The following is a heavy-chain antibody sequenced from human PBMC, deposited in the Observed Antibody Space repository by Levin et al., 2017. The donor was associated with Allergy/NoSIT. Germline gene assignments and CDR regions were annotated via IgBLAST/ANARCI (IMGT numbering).Heavy chain of an antibody. CDR1: GFIFSDYY. J-gene: IGHJ4*02. CDR3: TRAATGNYISDY. CDR2: SRNKARSYTT. D-gene: IGHD1-7*01. V-gene: IGHV3-72*01. Sequence: GGSLRLSCAASGFIFSDYYMDWVRQAPGKGLEWIALSRNKARSYTTEYAASVIGRFSVSRDDATSSLYLQVNSLKTEDTAVYYCTRAATGNYISDYWGQGTLVTVSS.